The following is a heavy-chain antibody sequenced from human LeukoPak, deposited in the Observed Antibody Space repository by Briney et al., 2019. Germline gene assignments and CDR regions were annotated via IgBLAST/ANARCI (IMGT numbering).Heavy chain of an antibody. CDR3: ARGGCSGGSCYFPDDAFDI. Sequence: GGSLRLSCAASEFTFSRYSMNWVRQPPGKGLEWVATISRDSTYIYYADSVKGRFTISRDNAKSSLYLQMNSLRADDTAVYYCARGGCSGGSCYFPDDAFDIWGQGTMVTVSS. D-gene: IGHD2-15*01. J-gene: IGHJ3*02. V-gene: IGHV3-21*04. CDR1: EFTFSRYS. CDR2: ISRDSTYI.